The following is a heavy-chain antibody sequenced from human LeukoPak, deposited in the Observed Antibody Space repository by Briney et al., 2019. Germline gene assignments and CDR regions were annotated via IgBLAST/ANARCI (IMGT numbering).Heavy chain of an antibody. CDR1: GYTFTSYY. CDR2: INPNSGGT. CDR3: ASEIPASGYLDY. D-gene: IGHD6-13*01. J-gene: IGHJ4*02. V-gene: IGHV1-2*02. Sequence: GASVKVSCKASGYTFTSYYMHWVRQAPGQGLEWMGWINPNSGGTNYAQKFKGRVTMTRDMSTSTVYMELSSLRSEDTAVYYCASEIPASGYLDYWGQGTLVTVSS.